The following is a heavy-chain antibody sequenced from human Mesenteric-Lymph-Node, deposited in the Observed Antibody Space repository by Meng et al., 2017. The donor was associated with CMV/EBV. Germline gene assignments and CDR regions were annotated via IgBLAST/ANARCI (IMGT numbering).Heavy chain of an antibody. CDR1: GGSVSSESHY. Sequence: SETLSLTCSVSGGSVSSESHYWSWIRQTPGKGLEWLGYVYDIGSTRYNPSLKSRVTISVDTSKNQFSLRLSSVTSADTAVYYCATYLVVPRNYQFDSWGQGTLVTVSS. J-gene: IGHJ4*02. D-gene: IGHD2-15*01. V-gene: IGHV4-61*01. CDR2: VYDIGST. CDR3: ATYLVVPRNYQFDS.